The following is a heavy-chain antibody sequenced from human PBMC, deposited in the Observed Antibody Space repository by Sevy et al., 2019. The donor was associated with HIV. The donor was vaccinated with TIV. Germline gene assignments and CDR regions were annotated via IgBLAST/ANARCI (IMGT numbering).Heavy chain of an antibody. Sequence: SETLSLTCAVSGYSMTSGYFWGWIRQSPGKGLEWIGSLCHSGTTYYSPSLKSRVTLSVDTPKNRFTLKVRSVTAADTAEEYCARVDSSGWSDYWGQGTTVTVSS. CDR1: GYSMTSGYF. V-gene: IGHV4-38-2*01. CDR2: LCHSGTT. CDR3: ARVDSSGWSDY. J-gene: IGHJ4*02. D-gene: IGHD6-25*01.